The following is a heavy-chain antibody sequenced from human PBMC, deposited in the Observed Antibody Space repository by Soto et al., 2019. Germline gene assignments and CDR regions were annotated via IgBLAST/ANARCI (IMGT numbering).Heavy chain of an antibody. Sequence: GESLKISCKGSGYSFTSYWISWVRQMPGKGLEWMGRIDPSDSYTNYSPSFQGHVTISADKSISTAYLQWSSLKASDTAMYYCARRGPQFDYYYYGMDVWGQGTTGTVS. CDR2: IDPSDSYT. J-gene: IGHJ6*02. CDR3: ARRGPQFDYYYYGMDV. CDR1: GYSFTSYW. V-gene: IGHV5-10-1*01.